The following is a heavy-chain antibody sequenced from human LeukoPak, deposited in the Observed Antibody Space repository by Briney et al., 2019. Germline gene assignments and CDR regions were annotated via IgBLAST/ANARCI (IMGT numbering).Heavy chain of an antibody. CDR2: ISGSGGST. Sequence: PGGSLRLSCAASGFTFSSYAMSWVRQAPGKGLEWVSAISGSGGSTYYADSVKGRFTISRDNSKNTLYLQMNSLRAEDTAVYYCAKDKTLGYCSSTSCSLDAFDIWGQGTMVTVSS. CDR1: GFTFSSYA. D-gene: IGHD2-2*01. J-gene: IGHJ3*02. CDR3: AKDKTLGYCSSTSCSLDAFDI. V-gene: IGHV3-23*01.